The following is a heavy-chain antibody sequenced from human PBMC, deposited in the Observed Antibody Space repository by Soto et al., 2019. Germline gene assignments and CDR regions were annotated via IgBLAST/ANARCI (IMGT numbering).Heavy chain of an antibody. Sequence: QVQVVQSGAEVKKPGSSVKVSCKVSGGIFTNNAISWVRQAPGQGLEWLGGVIPLFDTAYYAQKCRGRHRISAEGGTSTAYMEMRSQTSAHPTVYFCATDRHNDCYTFYHSMDVWRKGTTVSVSA. CDR2: VIPLFDTA. CDR1: GGIFTNNA. CDR3: ATDRHNDCYTFYHSMDV. V-gene: IGHV1-69*01. D-gene: IGHD2-21*01. J-gene: IGHJ6*04.